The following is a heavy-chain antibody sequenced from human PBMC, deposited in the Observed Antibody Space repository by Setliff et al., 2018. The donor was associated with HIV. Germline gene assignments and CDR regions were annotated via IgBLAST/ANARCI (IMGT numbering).Heavy chain of an antibody. J-gene: IGHJ5*02. Sequence: ASVKVSCKASGYTFTNYVMNWVRQAPGQGLEWMGWINTNTGNPTYAQGFTGRFVFSLDTSVSTAYLEISSLEAEDTAVYFCARVRTSYNFWVGDVFDPWGQGTLVTVSS. CDR2: INTNTGNP. V-gene: IGHV7-4-1*02. D-gene: IGHD1-1*01. CDR1: GYTFTNYV. CDR3: ARVRTSYNFWVGDVFDP.